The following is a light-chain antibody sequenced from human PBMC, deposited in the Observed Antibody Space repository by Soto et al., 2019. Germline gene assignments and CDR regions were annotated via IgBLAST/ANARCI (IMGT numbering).Light chain of an antibody. CDR2: ANN. CDR1: SSNIGSGT. CDR3: AAWDDILNGHGV. J-gene: IGLJ3*02. V-gene: IGLV1-44*01. Sequence: QSVLTQPPSVSGTPGQRVTISCSGSSSNIGSGTVNWYQQLPGTAPLRLIYANNYRPSGVPDRFSASKSGTSASLAISGLLSEDEADYFCAAWDDILNGHGVFGGGTKLTVL.